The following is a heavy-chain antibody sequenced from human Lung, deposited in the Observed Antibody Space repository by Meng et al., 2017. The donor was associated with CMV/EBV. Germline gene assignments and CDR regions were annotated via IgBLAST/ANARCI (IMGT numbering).Heavy chain of an antibody. J-gene: IGHJ6*02. CDR3: ARIFPSDYYKYDMGV. CDR1: GASISINTYF. CDR2: ISYGGST. V-gene: IGHV4-39*06. D-gene: IGHD3-3*01. Sequence: SETLSLXXTVSGASISINTYFWDWIRQPPGKGLEWIGSISYGGSTYYNSSLKSRVRISLDTSKSQLTLKLSSVTAADTAVYYCARIFPSDYYKYDMGVWGPGTXVPVAS.